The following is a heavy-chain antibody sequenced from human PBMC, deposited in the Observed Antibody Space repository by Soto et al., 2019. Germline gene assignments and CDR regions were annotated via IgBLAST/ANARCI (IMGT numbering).Heavy chain of an antibody. J-gene: IGHJ4*02. D-gene: IGHD6-6*01. CDR3: ARDSIVARYYFDY. CDR2: INPRGGST. CDR1: GYTFTRYY. V-gene: IGHV1-46*01. Sequence: QVQLVQSGAEVKKPGASVKVSCKASGYTFTRYYIHWVRQAPGQGLEWMGIINPRGGSTTYAQKFEGRVTLTSDTSTSTAYMELGRLRSEDTAVYFCARDSIVARYYFDYWGQGNPVTVSS.